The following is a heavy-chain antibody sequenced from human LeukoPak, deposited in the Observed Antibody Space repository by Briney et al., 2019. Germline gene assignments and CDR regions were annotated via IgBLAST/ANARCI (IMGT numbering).Heavy chain of an antibody. CDR1: GFTFDDHA. Sequence: GRSLRLSCAASGFTFDDHAMHWVRQAPGKGLEWVSGISWNSGGIGYADSVKGRFTISRDNAKNSLYLQMNSLRAEDTALYYCASSSSSDYYYYGMDVWGQGTTVTVSS. CDR2: ISWNSGGI. J-gene: IGHJ6*02. V-gene: IGHV3-9*01. D-gene: IGHD6-6*01. CDR3: ASSSSSDYYYYGMDV.